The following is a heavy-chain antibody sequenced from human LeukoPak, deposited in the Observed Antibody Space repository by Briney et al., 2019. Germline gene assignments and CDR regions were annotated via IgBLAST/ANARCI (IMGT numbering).Heavy chain of an antibody. CDR2: ISSSSSTI. V-gene: IGHV3-48*04. D-gene: IGHD3-22*01. Sequence: PGGSLRLSCAASGFTFSSYSMNWVRQAPGKGLEWVSYISSSSSTIYYADSVKGRFTISRDNAKNSLYLQMNSLRAEDTAVYYCARGPTYYYDSSGYGDDYWGQGTLVTVSS. CDR3: ARGPTYYYDSSGYGDDY. CDR1: GFTFSSYS. J-gene: IGHJ4*02.